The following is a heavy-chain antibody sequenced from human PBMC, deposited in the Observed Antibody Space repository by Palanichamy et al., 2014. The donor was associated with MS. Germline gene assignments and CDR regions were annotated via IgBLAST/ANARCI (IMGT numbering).Heavy chain of an antibody. CDR2: INPNSGGT. Sequence: VQLVQSGAEVKKPGASVKVSCKASGYTFTGYYMHWVRQAPGQGLEWMGWINPNSGGTNYAQKFQGRVTMTRDTSISTAYMELSRLRSDDTAVYYCQLGGGFSSSSQTHDYWGQGTLVTVSS. CDR3: QLGGGFSSSSQTHDY. J-gene: IGHJ4*02. D-gene: IGHD6-6*01. CDR1: GYTFTGYY. V-gene: IGHV1-2*02.